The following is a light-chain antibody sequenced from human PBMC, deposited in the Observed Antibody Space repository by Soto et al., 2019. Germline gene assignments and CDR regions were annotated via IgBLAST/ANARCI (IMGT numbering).Light chain of an antibody. Sequence: EIVLTQSPGTLSLSPGERATLSCRASLSVTSNFIAWYQQKPGQAPRLLLYDASNRATGIPDRFSGSGSGTDFSLTISRLEPEDFEVYYCQQYGSSVWTFGQGTKVEIK. CDR2: DAS. V-gene: IGKV3-20*01. J-gene: IGKJ1*01. CDR3: QQYGSSVWT. CDR1: LSVTSNF.